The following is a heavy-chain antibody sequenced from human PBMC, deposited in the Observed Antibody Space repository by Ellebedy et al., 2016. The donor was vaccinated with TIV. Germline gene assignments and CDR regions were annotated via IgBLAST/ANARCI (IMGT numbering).Heavy chain of an antibody. D-gene: IGHD3-10*01. V-gene: IGHV4-59*12. CDR1: GGSFSGYY. Sequence: SETLSLTCAVYGGSFSGYYWSWIRQPPGKGLEWIGYIYYSGSTNYNPSLKSRVTISVDTSKNQFSLKLSSVTAADTAVYYCARGRYYYGSGSYFLGRYYFDYWGQGTLVTVSS. CDR2: IYYSGST. CDR3: ARGRYYYGSGSYFLGRYYFDY. J-gene: IGHJ4*02.